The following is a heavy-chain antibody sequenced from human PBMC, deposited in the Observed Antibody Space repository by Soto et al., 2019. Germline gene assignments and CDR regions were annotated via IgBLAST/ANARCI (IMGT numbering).Heavy chain of an antibody. CDR1: GYTFAAYY. J-gene: IGHJ4*02. D-gene: IGHD4-17*01. Sequence: QVQLVQSGAEVKKPGASVKVSCKTSGYTFAAYYIHWIRQAPGQGLEWMGWINPTSGGTVYAQNFQDRVTMTRDTSISTAYMELRRLNSDDTAVYYYARDPDYGDYWGYGFDSWGQGTPVTVSS. V-gene: IGHV1-2*02. CDR3: ARDPDYGDYWGYGFDS. CDR2: INPTSGGT.